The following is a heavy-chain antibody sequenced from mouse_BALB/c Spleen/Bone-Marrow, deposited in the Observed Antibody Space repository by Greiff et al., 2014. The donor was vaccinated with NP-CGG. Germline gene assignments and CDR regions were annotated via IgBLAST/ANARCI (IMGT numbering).Heavy chain of an antibody. V-gene: IGHV7-3*02. CDR3: ARDKNYGSYWYFDV. CDR2: IRNKANGYTT. CDR1: GFTFTDYY. D-gene: IGHD2-1*01. J-gene: IGHJ1*01. Sequence: EVKLVESGGGLVQPGGSLRLSCATSGFTFTDYYMSWVRQPPGKALEWLGFIRNKANGYTTEYSASEKGRFTISRDNSQSILYLQMNTLRAEDSATYYCARDKNYGSYWYFDVWGAGTTVTVSS.